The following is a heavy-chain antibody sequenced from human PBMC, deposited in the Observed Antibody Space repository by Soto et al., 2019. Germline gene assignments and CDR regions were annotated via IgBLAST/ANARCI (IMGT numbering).Heavy chain of an antibody. J-gene: IGHJ6*02. CDR3: AKSHSVKYYYYYYGMDV. CDR2: ISGSGGGT. CDR1: GFTFSSYA. D-gene: IGHD6-19*01. V-gene: IGHV3-23*01. Sequence: PGGSLRLSCAASGFTFSSYAMSWVRQAPGKGLEWVSLISGSGGGTYYADSVKGRFTISRDNSKNTLYLQMNSLRAEDTAVYYCAKSHSVKYYYYYYGMDVWSQGTTVTVSS.